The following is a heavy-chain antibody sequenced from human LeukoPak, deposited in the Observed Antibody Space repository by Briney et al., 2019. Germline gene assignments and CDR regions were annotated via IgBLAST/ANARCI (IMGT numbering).Heavy chain of an antibody. J-gene: IGHJ4*02. CDR2: ISGSGGSS. Sequence: GGSLRLSCAASRFTFSSYAMSWVRQAPGKGLEWVSTISGSGGSSYFADSVKGRSTISRDNSKNTLYLQMNSLRAEDTALYYCAKNYDFWSAYLNYWGQGTLVTVSS. V-gene: IGHV3-23*01. CDR1: RFTFSSYA. CDR3: AKNYDFWSAYLNY. D-gene: IGHD3-3*01.